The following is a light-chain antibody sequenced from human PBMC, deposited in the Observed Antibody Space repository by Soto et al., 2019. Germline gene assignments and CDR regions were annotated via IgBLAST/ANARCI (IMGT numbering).Light chain of an antibody. V-gene: IGKV3-15*01. CDR1: QSVSSR. CDR2: GTS. J-gene: IGKJ2*01. CDR3: EQYNKWYT. Sequence: EIVMTQTPATLSVSPGERATLSCRASQSVSSRLAWYQQKPGQAPRLIIYGTSTRATGVPARFSGSGSGTEFTLTISSLQSEDFAVYYCEQYNKWYTFGQGTKLEIK.